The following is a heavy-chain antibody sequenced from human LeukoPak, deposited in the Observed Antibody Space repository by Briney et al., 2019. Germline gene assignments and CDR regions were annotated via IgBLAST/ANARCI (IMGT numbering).Heavy chain of an antibody. V-gene: IGHV3-64D*06. D-gene: IGHD3-16*01. J-gene: IGHJ4*02. CDR1: GFTFSIYT. CDR2: ISGSGNGGRI. Sequence: HPGGSLRLSCSASGFTFSIYTMYWVRQAPGKGLEYVSTISGSGNGGRIYYADSVKGRFIISRDNSKSTIYLQMSSLRSEDTAVYYCVKDFGRVLGTPDYWGQGTLVTVSS. CDR3: VKDFGRVLGTPDY.